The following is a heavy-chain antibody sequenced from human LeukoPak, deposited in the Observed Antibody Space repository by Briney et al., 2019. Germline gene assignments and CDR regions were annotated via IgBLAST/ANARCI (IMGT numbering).Heavy chain of an antibody. CDR3: ARALRDDSSGYYYFDY. CDR2: IYHSGST. V-gene: IGHV4-30-2*01. CDR1: GGSISSVGYS. Sequence: PSDTLSLTCAVSGGSISSVGYSWSWIRQPPGKGLEWIGAIYHSGSTYYNPSLKSRVTISVDRSKNQFSLKLSSVTAADTAVYYCARALRDDSSGYYYFDYWGQGTLVTVSS. J-gene: IGHJ4*02. D-gene: IGHD3-22*01.